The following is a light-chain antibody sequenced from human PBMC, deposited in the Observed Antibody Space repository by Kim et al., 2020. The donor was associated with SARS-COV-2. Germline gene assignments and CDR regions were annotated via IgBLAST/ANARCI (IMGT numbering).Light chain of an antibody. J-gene: IGLJ1*01. V-gene: IGLV2-14*03. Sequence: QSVLTQPASVSGSPGQSISISCIGTSSDIGGYDYVSWYQQHPGKAPKLIISDVRKRPSGVSDRFSGSKSGNTASLTISGLQAEDEADYYCSSYATTTFLFGTGTKVTVL. CDR3: SSYATTTFL. CDR2: DVR. CDR1: SSDIGGYDY.